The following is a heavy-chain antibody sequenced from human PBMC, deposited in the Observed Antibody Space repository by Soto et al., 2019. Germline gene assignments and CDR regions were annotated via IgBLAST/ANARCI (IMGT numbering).Heavy chain of an antibody. D-gene: IGHD5-12*01. CDR3: ERGRIFGYSDYEPLGGLDY. CDR2: MNPNSDNT. V-gene: IGHV1-8*01. J-gene: IGHJ4*01. Sequence: ASVKFSCKASGYSFTSNDINWVRQATGQGLECMGWMNPNSDNTGYAQKFQGRLTMTRXTXXNXXXMXLXXLTSEDTAVYFCERGRIFGYSDYEPLGGLDYWG. CDR1: GYSFTSND.